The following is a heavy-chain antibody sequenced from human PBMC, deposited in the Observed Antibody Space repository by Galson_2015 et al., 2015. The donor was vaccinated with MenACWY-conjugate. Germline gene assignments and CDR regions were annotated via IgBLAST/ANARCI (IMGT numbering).Heavy chain of an antibody. Sequence: ETLSLTCVVSGASITRDWWSWVRQPPGKGLEWIGEVHHSGSTNYNPSLKSRVTISLDKSKSQISLTVDSVTAADTAIYYCAGHCSGARCHLYGGQGTLVTVSS. J-gene: IGHJ4*02. V-gene: IGHV4-4*02. CDR2: VHHSGST. CDR1: GASITRDW. CDR3: AGHCSGARCHLY. D-gene: IGHD2-15*01.